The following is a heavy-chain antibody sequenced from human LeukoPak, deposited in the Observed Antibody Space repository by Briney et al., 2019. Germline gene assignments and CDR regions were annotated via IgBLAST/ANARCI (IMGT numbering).Heavy chain of an antibody. Sequence: GASVKVSCKASGYIFTDYYMHWVRQAPGQGLEWLGWINPNSGDTNYAQKFQGWVTMSRDTSISTVYMELGRLRSDDTAVYYCARDPGLDYISDYYDGMDVWGQGTTVTVSS. D-gene: IGHD4-11*01. CDR2: INPNSGDT. J-gene: IGHJ6*02. V-gene: IGHV1-2*04. CDR1: GYIFTDYY. CDR3: ARDPGLDYISDYYDGMDV.